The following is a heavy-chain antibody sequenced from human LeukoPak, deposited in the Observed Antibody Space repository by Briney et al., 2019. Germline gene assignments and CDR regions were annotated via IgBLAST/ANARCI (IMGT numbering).Heavy chain of an antibody. Sequence: PGGSLRLSCAASGFTFSDYAMHWVRQAPGKGLEWVAVISFDGSSKYYADSVKGRFTISRDNSKNTLYLQMNSLRTEDTAMYHCARQRGGSSWYLTDYWGQGTLVTVSS. D-gene: IGHD6-13*01. J-gene: IGHJ4*02. CDR2: ISFDGSSK. CDR1: GFTFSDYA. CDR3: ARQRGGSSWYLTDY. V-gene: IGHV3-30-3*01.